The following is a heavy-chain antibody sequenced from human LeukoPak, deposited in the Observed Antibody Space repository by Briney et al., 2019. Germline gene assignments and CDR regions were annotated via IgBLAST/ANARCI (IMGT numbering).Heavy chain of an antibody. Sequence: NASETLSLTCTVSGGSISSYYWSWIRQPPGKGLQWIGYIYYSGSTNYNPSLKSRVTISVDTSKNQFSLKLSSVTAADTAVYYCARGSYNSSGWSPSVFPHYYYGMDVWGQRTKVTVSS. D-gene: IGHD6-19*01. J-gene: IGHJ6*02. CDR1: GGSISSYY. CDR2: IYYSGST. V-gene: IGHV4-59*01. CDR3: ARGSYNSSGWSPSVFPHYYYGMDV.